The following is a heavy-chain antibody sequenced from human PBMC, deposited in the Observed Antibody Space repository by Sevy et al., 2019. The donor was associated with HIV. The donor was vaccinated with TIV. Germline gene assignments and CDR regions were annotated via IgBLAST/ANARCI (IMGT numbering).Heavy chain of an antibody. J-gene: IGHJ5*02. CDR2: ISSSSSYI. V-gene: IGHV3-21*01. CDR3: ARDGRIVVGPATTWFDP. CDR1: GFTFSSYS. D-gene: IGHD2-2*01. Sequence: GGSLRLSCAASGFTFSSYSMNWVRQAPGKGLEWVSSISSSSSYIYYANSVKGRFTISRDNAKNSLYLQMNSLRAEDTAVYYCARDGRIVVGPATTWFDPWGQGTLVTVSS.